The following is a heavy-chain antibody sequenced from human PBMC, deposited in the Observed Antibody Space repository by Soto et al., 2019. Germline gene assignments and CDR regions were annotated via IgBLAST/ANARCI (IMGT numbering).Heavy chain of an antibody. CDR2: ISGRGST. CDR1: GCTFSSYA. D-gene: IGHD6-6*01. J-gene: IGHJ4*02. V-gene: IGHV3-23*01. Sequence: PGGSLRLSCAASGCTFSSYAMGWVRQAPGKGLEWVSAISGRGSTYYADSVKGRFTISRDNSKNTLYLQMNSLRAEDTAVYYCASSSSPGFDYWGQGTLVTVSS. CDR3: ASSSSPGFDY.